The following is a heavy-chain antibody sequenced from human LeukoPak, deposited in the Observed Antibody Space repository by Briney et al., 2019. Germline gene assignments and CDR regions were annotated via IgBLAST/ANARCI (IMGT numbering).Heavy chain of an antibody. V-gene: IGHV3-23*01. CDR1: GFTFSSYA. Sequence: GGSLRLSCAAAGFTFSSYAMNWVRQAPGKGLEWVSGISGSGGSTYYADSVKGRFTISRDNSKNTLYLQMNSLRAEDTALYYCAKDGAYYYDSSGFFDYWGQGTLVTVSS. CDR3: AKDGAYYYDSSGFFDY. CDR2: ISGSGGST. D-gene: IGHD3-22*01. J-gene: IGHJ4*02.